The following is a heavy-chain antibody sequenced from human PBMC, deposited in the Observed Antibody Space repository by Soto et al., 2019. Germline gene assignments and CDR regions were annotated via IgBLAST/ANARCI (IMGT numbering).Heavy chain of an antibody. CDR1: GFTFSNYG. J-gene: IGHJ4*02. D-gene: IGHD3-3*01. Sequence: ESGGGVVQPGRSLRLSCTASGFTFSNYGMHWVRQAPGTGLEGVAVISNDGSREYYADSLKGRFTISRDNSENTLSLQMNSLRGEDTAVYYCAKDYDFWSGPDYWGQGTLVTVSS. CDR3: AKDYDFWSGPDY. V-gene: IGHV3-30*18. CDR2: ISNDGSRE.